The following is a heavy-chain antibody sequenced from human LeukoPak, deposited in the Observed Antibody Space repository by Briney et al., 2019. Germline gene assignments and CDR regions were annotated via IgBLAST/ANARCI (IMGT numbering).Heavy chain of an antibody. CDR1: GGSFSGYY. D-gene: IGHD3-3*01. V-gene: IGHV4-34*01. Sequence: SETLSLTCAVYGGSFSGYYWSWIRQPPGKGLEWIGEINHSGSHNYNPSLKSRVTISVDTSKNQFSLKLSSVTAADTAVYYCARSHDYDFWSGYPANYYYMDVWGKGTTVTVSS. J-gene: IGHJ6*03. CDR2: INHSGSH. CDR3: ARSHDYDFWSGYPANYYYMDV.